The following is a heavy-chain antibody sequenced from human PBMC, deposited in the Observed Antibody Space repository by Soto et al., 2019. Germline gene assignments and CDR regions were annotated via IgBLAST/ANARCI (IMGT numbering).Heavy chain of an antibody. CDR2: IIPIFNTA. CDR3: ARGQGQELVQGLDY. CDR1: GGRFTHYS. V-gene: IGHV1-69*01. J-gene: IGHJ4*02. Sequence: QVQLVQSRAEVKEPGSSVKVSCKASGGRFTHYSFSWVRQAPGQGLVWMGGIIPIFNTANYAQKFEDRVTITADESTSTAYMELSGLRSDDTAVYFCARGQGQELVQGLDYWGQGTLVTGSS. D-gene: IGHD6-13*01.